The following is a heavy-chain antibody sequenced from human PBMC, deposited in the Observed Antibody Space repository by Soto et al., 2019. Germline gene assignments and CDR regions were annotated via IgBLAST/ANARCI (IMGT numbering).Heavy chain of an antibody. J-gene: IGHJ4*02. Sequence: LSLTCTVSGGSISSGDYYWSWIRQPPGKGLEWIGYIYYSGSTYYNPSLKSRVTISVDTSKNQFSLKLSSVTAADTAVYYCASSDYYDRKDYFDYWGQGTLVTVSS. CDR2: IYYSGST. CDR1: GGSISSGDYY. CDR3: ASSDYYDRKDYFDY. V-gene: IGHV4-30-4*01. D-gene: IGHD3-22*01.